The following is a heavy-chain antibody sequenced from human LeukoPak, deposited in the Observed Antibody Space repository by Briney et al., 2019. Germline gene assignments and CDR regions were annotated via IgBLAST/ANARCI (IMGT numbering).Heavy chain of an antibody. CDR1: GFTFSSYG. Sequence: QAGGSLRLSCAASGFTFSSYGMHWVRQAPGKGLEWVAFIRDDGSNKYYAESVKGRFTISRDNSKNTLSLQMNSLRAEDTAVYFCARILSSAWGELGYWGQGTLVTVSS. V-gene: IGHV3-30*02. CDR2: IRDDGSNK. D-gene: IGHD6-19*01. J-gene: IGHJ4*02. CDR3: ARILSSAWGELGY.